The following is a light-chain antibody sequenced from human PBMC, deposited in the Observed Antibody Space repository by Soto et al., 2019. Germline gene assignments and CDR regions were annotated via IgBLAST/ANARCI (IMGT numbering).Light chain of an antibody. CDR3: QEYNSAPWT. CDR1: QGISNF. J-gene: IGKJ1*01. Sequence: DIQMTQSPSSLSASVGDRVTITCRASQGISNFLAWYQQKPGKVPKLLIYAASTLQSGVPSRFSGSGSGTDFTLAITSLQPEDVATYYCQEYNSAPWTFGQGTKVEIK. V-gene: IGKV1-27*01. CDR2: AAS.